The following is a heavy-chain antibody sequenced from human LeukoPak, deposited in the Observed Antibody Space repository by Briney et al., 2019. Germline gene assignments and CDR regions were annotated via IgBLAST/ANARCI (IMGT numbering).Heavy chain of an antibody. J-gene: IGHJ4*02. D-gene: IGHD1-7*01. CDR2: IRSKAYGGTT. V-gene: IGHV3-49*04. Sequence: SLRLSCTASGFTLGDYFMSWVRQAPGKGLEWVSFIRSKAYGGTTEYAASVKGRFTISRDDSKSIAYLQMSSLKTEDTAVYYCTRGYRSGTINPFFDYWGQGILVAVSS. CDR3: TRGYRSGTINPFFDY. CDR1: GFTLGDYF.